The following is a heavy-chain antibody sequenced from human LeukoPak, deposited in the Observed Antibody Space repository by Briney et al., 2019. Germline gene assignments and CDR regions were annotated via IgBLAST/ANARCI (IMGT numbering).Heavy chain of an antibody. CDR2: IYYSGST. CDR1: GGSISSYY. V-gene: IGHV4-59*01. J-gene: IGHJ4*02. CDR3: ARADSPAFFDY. D-gene: IGHD4-11*01. Sequence: SETLSLTCTVSGGSISSYYWSWIRQPPGKGLEWIGYIYYSGSTNYNPSLKSRVTISVDTPKNQFSLKLSSVTAADTAVYYCARADSPAFFDYWGQGTLVTVSS.